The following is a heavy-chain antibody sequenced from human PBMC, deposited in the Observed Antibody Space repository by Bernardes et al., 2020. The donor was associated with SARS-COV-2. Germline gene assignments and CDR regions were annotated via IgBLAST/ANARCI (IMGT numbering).Heavy chain of an antibody. J-gene: IGHJ4*02. Sequence: GGSLRLSCAGSGFTFSSYAMHWVRQAPGKGLEWVSAIGTGGGTYYADSVKGRFTISRDNAKNSLYLQMNSLRVEDTAVYYCCVWFAEHFDYWGQGTLATVSS. CDR2: IGTGGGT. CDR1: GFTFSSYA. CDR3: CVWFAEHFDY. V-gene: IGHV3-13*01. D-gene: IGHD3-10*01.